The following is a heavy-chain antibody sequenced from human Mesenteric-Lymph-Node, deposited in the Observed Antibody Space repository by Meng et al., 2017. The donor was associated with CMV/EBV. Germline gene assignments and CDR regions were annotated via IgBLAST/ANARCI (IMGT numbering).Heavy chain of an antibody. CDR1: GYTFTGYY. CDR3: ARAGNSWSDFDY. V-gene: IGHV1-46*01. Sequence: ASVKVSCKASGYTFTGYYLHWVRQAPGQGLEWMGIINPSDGNTNYAQRFQGRVTMTRDTSTTTVYMELSSLRSEDTAVFYCARAGNSWSDFDYWGQGTLVTVSS. CDR2: INPSDGNT. D-gene: IGHD6-13*01. J-gene: IGHJ4*02.